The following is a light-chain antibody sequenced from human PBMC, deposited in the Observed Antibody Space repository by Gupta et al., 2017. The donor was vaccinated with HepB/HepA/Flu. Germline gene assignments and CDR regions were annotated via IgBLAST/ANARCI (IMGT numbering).Light chain of an antibody. CDR3: QHYGTSSFT. Sequence: EIVLTQSPGTLSLPPGERVTLSCRASQSLSDTYLAWYQQKPGQAPRLLIFGASSRATGVPDRFSGSGSGTDFTLTISRLEPEDFAVYYCQHYGTSSFTFGPGTKVDI. J-gene: IGKJ3*01. CDR1: QSLSDTY. CDR2: GAS. V-gene: IGKV3-20*01.